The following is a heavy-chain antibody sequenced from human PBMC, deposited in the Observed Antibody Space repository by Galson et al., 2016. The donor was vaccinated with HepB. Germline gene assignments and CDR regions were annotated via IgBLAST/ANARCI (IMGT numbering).Heavy chain of an antibody. CDR2: INPNSGGT. V-gene: IGHV1-2*04. J-gene: IGHJ4*02. D-gene: IGHD6-19*01. CDR1: GYTFTDYY. CDR3: ARGSFVFSCGWYYFDF. Sequence: SVKVSCKASGYTFTDYYIHWVRQAPGQGLEWMGWINPNSGGTNYAPKFQAWVTMTRDTAISTAYMDPSRLRSDDTALYYCARGSFVFSCGWYYFDFWGRGTLVTVSS.